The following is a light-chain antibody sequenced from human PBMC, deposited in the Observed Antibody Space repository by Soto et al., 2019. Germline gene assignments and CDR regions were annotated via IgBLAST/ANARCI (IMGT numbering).Light chain of an antibody. V-gene: IGLV1-40*01. CDR1: SSNIGAGYD. Sequence: QSVLTQPPSVSGAPGQRVTISCTGSSSNIGAGYDVHWYQQLPGTAPKLLIYGNSNRPSGVPDRFSGSKSGTSASLAITGLQAEDESDYCCRSYVSSLSADVFGTGTKLTVL. J-gene: IGLJ1*01. CDR2: GNS. CDR3: RSYVSSLSADV.